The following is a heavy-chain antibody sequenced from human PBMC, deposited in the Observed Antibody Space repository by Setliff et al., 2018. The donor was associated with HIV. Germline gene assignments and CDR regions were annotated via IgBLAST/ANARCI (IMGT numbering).Heavy chain of an antibody. V-gene: IGHV4-4*08. CDR3: AREECTSWPRVHY. CDR2: ISASGST. J-gene: IGHJ4*02. Sequence: PSETLSLTCTVSGDSISTYCWIWIRQPPGKGLEWIGNISASGSTTYTPSLKSRVTISIDTSKNQFSLELTSLIAADTAVYYCAREECTSWPRVHYWGQGALVTVSS. D-gene: IGHD6-13*01. CDR1: GDSISTYC.